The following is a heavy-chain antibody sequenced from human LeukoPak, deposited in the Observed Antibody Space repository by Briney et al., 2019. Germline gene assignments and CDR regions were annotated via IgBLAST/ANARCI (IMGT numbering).Heavy chain of an antibody. J-gene: IGHJ4*02. CDR3: ARLGGVSLDY. V-gene: IGHV4-34*01. D-gene: IGHD3-10*01. CDR1: GGSFSGYY. CDR2: INHSGST. Sequence: SETLSLTCAVYGGSFSGYYWSWIRQPPGKGLEWIGEINHSGSTNYNPSLKSRVTISVDTSKNQFSLKLSSVTAAGTAVYYCARLGGVSLDYWGQGTLVTVSS.